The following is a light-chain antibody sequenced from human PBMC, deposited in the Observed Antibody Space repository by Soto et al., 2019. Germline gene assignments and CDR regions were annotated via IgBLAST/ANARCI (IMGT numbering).Light chain of an antibody. CDR2: TTS. V-gene: IGKV1-39*01. CDR1: QSITRY. CDR3: QQSYSIPQT. Sequence: DIQMTQSPSSLSAAVGERVTITCRASQSITRYLNWYQQKQGKAPKLLISTTSSLESGVPLRFSGSGSGTEFTLTINTLQPEDFATYYCQQSYSIPQTFGQGTKV. J-gene: IGKJ1*01.